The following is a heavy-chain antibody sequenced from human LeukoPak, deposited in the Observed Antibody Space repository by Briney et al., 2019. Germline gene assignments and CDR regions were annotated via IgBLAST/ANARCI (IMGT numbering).Heavy chain of an antibody. CDR3: AKSTWELLQFDY. J-gene: IGHJ4*02. CDR2: INSDGSST. CDR1: GFTFSSYW. V-gene: IGHV3-74*01. Sequence: GGSLRLSCAAPGFTFSSYWMHWVRQAPGKGLVGVSRINSDGSSTSYADSVKGRFTISRDNSKNTLYLQMNSLRAEDTAVYYCAKSTWELLQFDYWGQGTLVTVSS. D-gene: IGHD1-26*01.